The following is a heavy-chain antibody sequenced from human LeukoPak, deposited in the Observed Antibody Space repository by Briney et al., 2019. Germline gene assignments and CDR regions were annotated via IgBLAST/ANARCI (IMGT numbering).Heavy chain of an antibody. J-gene: IGHJ4*02. Sequence: PGRSLRLSCAASGFTFSNYAMHWVRQAPGKGLEWVAVISYDGSNKYYADSVKGRFTISRDNSKNTLYLQMNSLRAEDTAVYYCARVYGGRYVFDYWGQGTLVTVSS. V-gene: IGHV3-30*04. CDR3: ARVYGGRYVFDY. CDR2: ISYDGSNK. D-gene: IGHD2-15*01. CDR1: GFTFSNYA.